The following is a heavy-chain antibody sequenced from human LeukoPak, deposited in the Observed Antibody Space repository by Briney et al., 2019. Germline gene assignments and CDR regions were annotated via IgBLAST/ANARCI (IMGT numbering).Heavy chain of an antibody. D-gene: IGHD3-22*01. V-gene: IGHV4-38-2*02. CDR3: ARANYYDTIGYSRGAFDI. J-gene: IGHJ3*02. CDR1: GGSISSYY. CDR2: IYHSGGT. Sequence: PSETLSLTCTLSGGSISSYYWGWIPEPPGKGLEWIGSIYHSGGTYYTPSLKSRVTISVDTSKNQFSLKLSSVTAADTALYYGARANYYDTIGYSRGAFDIWGQGTMVTVSS.